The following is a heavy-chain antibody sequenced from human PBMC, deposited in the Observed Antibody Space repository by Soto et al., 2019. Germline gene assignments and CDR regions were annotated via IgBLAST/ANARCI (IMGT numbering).Heavy chain of an antibody. CDR3: ARQAYSFFYAALT. J-gene: IGHJ5*02. CDR2: LFYSGAT. V-gene: IGHV4-39*01. Sequence: PSETLSLTCTVSGGSISGSSFHWGWIRQPPGKGLEWIGSLFYSGATYYNPSLKSRVTISIDTSKNQFSLKLTSVTAADTAVYYCARQAYSFFYAALTWGQGTLVTVSS. CDR1: GGSISGSSFH. D-gene: IGHD4-4*01.